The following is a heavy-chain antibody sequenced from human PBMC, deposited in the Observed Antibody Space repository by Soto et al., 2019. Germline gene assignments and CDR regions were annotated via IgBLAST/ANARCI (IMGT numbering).Heavy chain of an antibody. CDR3: ARGYDHRGGLLWGQYYYYYGMDV. D-gene: IGHD3-10*01. Sequence: SEALSLTCTVSVGSISSYYWSWIRQPAGKGLEWIGRIYTSGSTNYNPSLKSRVTMSVDTSKNQFSLKLSSVTAADTAVYYCARGYDHRGGLLWGQYYYYYGMDVWGQGTTVTVSS. CDR1: VGSISSYY. CDR2: IYTSGST. J-gene: IGHJ6*02. V-gene: IGHV4-4*07.